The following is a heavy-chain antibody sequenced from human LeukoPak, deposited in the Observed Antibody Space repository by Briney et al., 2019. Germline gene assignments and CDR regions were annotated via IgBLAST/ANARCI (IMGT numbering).Heavy chain of an antibody. V-gene: IGHV4-38-2*02. CDR1: GYSINSGYY. D-gene: IGHD3-10*01. Sequence: SETLSLTCTVSGYSINSGYYWGWIRQPPGKGLEWIGSIYHSGSTYYNPSLKSRVTISVDTSKNQFSLKLSSVTAADTAVYYCARDRRPTMVRGVIPFDPWGQGTLVTVSS. CDR2: IYHSGST. CDR3: ARDRRPTMVRGVIPFDP. J-gene: IGHJ5*02.